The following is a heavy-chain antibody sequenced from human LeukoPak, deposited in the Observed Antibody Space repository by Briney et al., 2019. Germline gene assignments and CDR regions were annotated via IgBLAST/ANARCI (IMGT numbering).Heavy chain of an antibody. Sequence: SQTLSLTCTVSVGSISSGGHYWSWIRQHPGKGLEWIGNIYYSGSTYYNPSLKSRLTISVDTSKNQFSLKLNSVTATDTAVYYCARGYRNFDLWGQGTMVTVSS. CDR2: IYYSGST. J-gene: IGHJ3*01. CDR3: ARGYRNFDL. CDR1: VGSISSGGHY. D-gene: IGHD2-2*02. V-gene: IGHV4-31*03.